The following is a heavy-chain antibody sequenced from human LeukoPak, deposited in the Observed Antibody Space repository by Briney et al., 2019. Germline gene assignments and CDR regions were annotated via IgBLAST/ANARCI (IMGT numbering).Heavy chain of an antibody. CDR3: AKAKTQYGSYYFDY. V-gene: IGHV3-30-3*01. D-gene: IGHD6-13*01. CDR1: GFTFSSYA. Sequence: GGSLRLSCAASGFTFSSYAMHWVRQAPGKGLEWVAVISYDGSNKYYADSVKGRFTISRDNSKNTLYLQMNSLRAEDTAVYYCAKAKTQYGSYYFDYWGQGTLVTVSS. J-gene: IGHJ4*02. CDR2: ISYDGSNK.